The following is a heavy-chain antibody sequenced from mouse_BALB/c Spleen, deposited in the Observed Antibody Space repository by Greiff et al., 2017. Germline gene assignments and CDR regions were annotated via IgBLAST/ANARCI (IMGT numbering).Heavy chain of an antibody. CDR1: GYTFTDYY. CDR2: IYPGSGNT. J-gene: IGHJ1*01. Sequence: VQLQESGAELARPGASVKLSCKASGYTFTDYYINWVKQRTGQGLEWIGEIYPGSGNTYYNEKFKGKATLTADKSSSTAYMQLSSLTSEDSAVYFCARRGSPYWYFDVWGAGTTVTVSS. CDR3: ARRGSPYWYFDV. V-gene: IGHV1-77*01. D-gene: IGHD6-2*01.